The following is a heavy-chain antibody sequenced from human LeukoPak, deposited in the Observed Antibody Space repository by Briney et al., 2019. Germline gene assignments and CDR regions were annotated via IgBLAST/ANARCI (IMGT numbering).Heavy chain of an antibody. Sequence: GGSLRLSCAASGFTVSSNYMSWVRQAPGKGLEWVSVIYSGGSTYYADSVKGRFTISRDNSKNTLYLQMNSLRAEDTAVYYCAKSSYYDSSGYYGAEYFQHWGQGTLVTVSS. D-gene: IGHD3-22*01. V-gene: IGHV3-66*01. J-gene: IGHJ1*01. CDR1: GFTVSSNY. CDR2: IYSGGST. CDR3: AKSSYYDSSGYYGAEYFQH.